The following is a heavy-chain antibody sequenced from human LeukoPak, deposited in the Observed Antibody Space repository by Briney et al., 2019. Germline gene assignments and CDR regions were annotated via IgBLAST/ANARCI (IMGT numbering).Heavy chain of an antibody. CDR2: IKSKIDGGTA. CDR1: GFTFSNAW. V-gene: IGHV3-15*01. J-gene: IGHJ4*02. CDR3: TTDVAVAGRDDY. D-gene: IGHD6-19*01. Sequence: GGSLRLSCAASGFTFSNAWMSWVRQAPGKGLEWVGRIKSKIDGGTADYAAPVKGRFTISRDDSKNTLYLQMNSLKTEDTAVYYCTTDVAVAGRDDYWGQGTLVTVSS.